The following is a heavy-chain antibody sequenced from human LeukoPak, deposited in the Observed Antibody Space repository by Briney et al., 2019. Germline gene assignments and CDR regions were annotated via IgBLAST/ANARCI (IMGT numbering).Heavy chain of an antibody. CDR2: INHSGST. Sequence: SKTLSLTCAVYGGSFSGYYWSWIRQPPGKGLEWIGEINHSGSTNYNPSLKSRVTISVDTSKNQFSLKLSSVTAADTAVYYCARGHGSSGWFGYWGQGTLVTVSS. D-gene: IGHD6-19*01. CDR1: GGSFSGYY. J-gene: IGHJ4*02. CDR3: ARGHGSSGWFGY. V-gene: IGHV4-34*01.